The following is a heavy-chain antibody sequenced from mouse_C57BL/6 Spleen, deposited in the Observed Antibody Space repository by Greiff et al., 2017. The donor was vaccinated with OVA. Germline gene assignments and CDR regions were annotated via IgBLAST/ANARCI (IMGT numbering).Heavy chain of an antibody. J-gene: IGHJ1*03. V-gene: IGHV1-5*01. CDR3: TIYYSNYRYFDV. CDR2: IYPGNSDT. D-gene: IGHD2-5*01. Sequence: VQLKQSGTVLARPGASVKMSCKTSGYTFTSYWMHWVKQRPGQGLEWIGAIYPGNSDTSYNQKFKGKAKLTAVTSASTAYMELSSLTTEDSAVYYCTIYYSNYRYFDVWGTGTTVTVSS. CDR1: GYTFTSYW.